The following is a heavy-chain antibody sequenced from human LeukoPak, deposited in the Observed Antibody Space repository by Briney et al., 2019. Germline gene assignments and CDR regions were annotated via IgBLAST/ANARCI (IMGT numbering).Heavy chain of an antibody. D-gene: IGHD3-10*01. CDR1: GFILSIYA. CDR2: LGGLSESV. J-gene: IGHJ6*02. CDR3: ARRWLGDPYGMDV. V-gene: IGHV3-23*01. Sequence: GESLRLSCAVSGFILSIYAMTWVRPAPGKGLEWVSILGGLSESVYYPDSVKGRFTVSRDNSKDTLYLEINSLRGEDTATYYCARRWLGDPYGMDVWGQGTTVTVSS.